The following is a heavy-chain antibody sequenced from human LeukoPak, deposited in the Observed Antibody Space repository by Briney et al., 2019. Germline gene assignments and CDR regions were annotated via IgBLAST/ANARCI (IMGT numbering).Heavy chain of an antibody. CDR3: TTKGSGGSHDPVDY. Sequence: GGSLRLSCAASGFTFSNAWMSWVRQAPGKGLEWVGRIKSKTDGGTTDYAAPVKGRFTISRDDSKNTLYLQMNSLKTEDTAVYYCTTKGSGGSHDPVDYWGQGTLVTVSS. V-gene: IGHV3-15*01. D-gene: IGHD2-15*01. J-gene: IGHJ4*02. CDR1: GFTFSNAW. CDR2: IKSKTDGGTT.